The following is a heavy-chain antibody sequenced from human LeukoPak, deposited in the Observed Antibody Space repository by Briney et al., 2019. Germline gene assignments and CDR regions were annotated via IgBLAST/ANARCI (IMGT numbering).Heavy chain of an antibody. V-gene: IGHV4-34*01. J-gene: IGHJ5*02. CDR1: GGSLSGYY. D-gene: IGHD6-19*01. Sequence: PSETLSLTCAVHGGSLSGYYWSSIRQPPGKGLEWIGEINPSGSTNYNPSLKSRVTMSVDTSKNQFSLKLSSVTAADTAVYFCARANDIAVALRHGWFDPWGQGTLVTVSS. CDR2: INPSGST. CDR3: ARANDIAVALRHGWFDP.